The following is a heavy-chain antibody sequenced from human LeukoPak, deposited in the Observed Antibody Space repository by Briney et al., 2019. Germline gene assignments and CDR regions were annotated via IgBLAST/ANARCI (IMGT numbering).Heavy chain of an antibody. V-gene: IGHV4-34*01. J-gene: IGHJ4*02. CDR2: INHSGST. Sequence: SETLSLTCAVYGGSFSGYYWSWIRQPPGKGLEWIGEINHSGSTNYNPSLKSRVTISVDTSKNQFSLKLSSVTAADMAVYYCARGRLVYAIRGGSRDFDYWGQGTLVTVSS. CDR1: GGSFSGYY. D-gene: IGHD2-8*01. CDR3: ARGRLVYAIRGGSRDFDY.